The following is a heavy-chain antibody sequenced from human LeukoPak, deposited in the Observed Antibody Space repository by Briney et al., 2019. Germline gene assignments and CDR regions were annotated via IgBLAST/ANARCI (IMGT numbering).Heavy chain of an antibody. CDR1: GFTFSGYS. CDR2: ISSSSSYI. V-gene: IGHV3-21*01. Sequence: GGSLRLSSAASGFTFSGYSMNWVRQAPGKGLEWVSSISSSSSYIYYADSVRGRFTISRDNAKNSLYLQMGSLRAEDTAVYYCARDTRHYYDTSGYIRIAGSQDFDYWGQGTLVTVSS. CDR3: ARDTRHYYDTSGYIRIAGSQDFDY. J-gene: IGHJ4*02. D-gene: IGHD3-22*01.